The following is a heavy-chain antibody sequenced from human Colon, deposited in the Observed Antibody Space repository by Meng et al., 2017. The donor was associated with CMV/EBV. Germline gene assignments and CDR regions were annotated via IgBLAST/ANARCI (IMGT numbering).Heavy chain of an antibody. Sequence: ASVKVSCKASGYTFTGYYMHWVRQAPGQGLEWMGWINPNSGGTNYAQKFQCRVTMTRDTSISTAYMELSRLRSDDTAVYYCAREYCSSTSCYSGFDPWGQGTLVTVSS. CDR3: AREYCSSTSCYSGFDP. CDR1: GYTFTGYY. V-gene: IGHV1-2*02. J-gene: IGHJ5*02. CDR2: INPNSGGT. D-gene: IGHD2-2*01.